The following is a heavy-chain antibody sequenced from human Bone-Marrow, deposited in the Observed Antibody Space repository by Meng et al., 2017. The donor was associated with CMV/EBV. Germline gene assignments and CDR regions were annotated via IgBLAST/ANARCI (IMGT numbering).Heavy chain of an antibody. V-gene: IGHV1-18*01. CDR3: ARAVGSGSYGWFDP. CDR1: GYTLTSYR. Sequence: QVQCVQAGAEVMKPGASVTVSCKAFGYTLTSYRNRWVRRAPGQGLEWMGWISAYNGNTNYAQKLQGRVTMTTDTSTSTAYVELRGLRSDDTAVYYCARAVGSGSYGWFDPWGQGTLVTVSS. J-gene: IGHJ5*02. D-gene: IGHD3-10*01. CDR2: ISAYNGNT.